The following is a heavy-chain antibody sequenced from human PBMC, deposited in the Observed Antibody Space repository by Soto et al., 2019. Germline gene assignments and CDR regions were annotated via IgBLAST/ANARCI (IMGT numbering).Heavy chain of an antibody. CDR2: IWYDGSNK. CDR1: GFTFSSYG. CDR3: ARDCQPDYYDSSGYFRAPCY. J-gene: IGHJ4*02. Sequence: GGSLRLSCAASGFTFSSYGMHWVRQAPGKGLEWVAVIWYDGSNKYYADSVKGRFTISRDNSKNTLYLQMNSLRAEDTAVYYCARDCQPDYYDSSGYFRAPCYWGQGTLVTVSS. V-gene: IGHV3-33*01. D-gene: IGHD3-22*01.